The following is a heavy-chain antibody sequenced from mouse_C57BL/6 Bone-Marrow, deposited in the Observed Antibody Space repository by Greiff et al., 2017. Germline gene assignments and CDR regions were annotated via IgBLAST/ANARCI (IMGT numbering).Heavy chain of an antibody. J-gene: IGHJ1*03. CDR3: ARDDGSSYWYFDV. CDR1: GFTFSDSY. D-gene: IGHD1-1*01. V-gene: IGHV5-16*01. CDR2: INYDGSST. Sequence: EVQRVESEGGLVQPGSSMKLSCTASGFTFSDSYMAWVRQVPEKGLEWVANINYDGSSTYYLDSLKSRFIISRDNAKNILYLQMSSLKSEDTATYYCARDDGSSYWYFDVWGTGTTVTVSS.